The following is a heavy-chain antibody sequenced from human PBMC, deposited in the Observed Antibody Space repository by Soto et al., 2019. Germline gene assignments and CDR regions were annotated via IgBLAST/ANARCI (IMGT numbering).Heavy chain of an antibody. CDR3: ARKTSTGNYYMDV. V-gene: IGHV3-48*01. D-gene: IGHD2-2*01. CDR1: GFSFSSYA. Sequence: GGSLRLSCAASGFSFSSYAMSWVRQAPGKGLEWVSYISTSSSNIYYADSVKGRFTISRDNAKNSLSLQMNSLRAADTAVYYCARKTSTGNYYMDVWGKGTTVTVSS. J-gene: IGHJ6*03. CDR2: ISTSSSNI.